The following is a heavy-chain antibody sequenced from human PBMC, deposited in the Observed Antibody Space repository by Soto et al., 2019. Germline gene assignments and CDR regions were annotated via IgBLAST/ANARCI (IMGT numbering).Heavy chain of an antibody. CDR1: GYTFTSYA. D-gene: IGHD1-26*01. J-gene: IGHJ4*02. Sequence: ASVKVSCKASGYTFTSYAMHCVRHAPGQRLEWMGWINAGNGNTKYSQKFQGRVTITRDTSASTAYMELSSLRSEDTAVYYCARDLLGATYSDYWGQGTLVTVSS. CDR2: INAGNGNT. V-gene: IGHV1-3*01. CDR3: ARDLLGATYSDY.